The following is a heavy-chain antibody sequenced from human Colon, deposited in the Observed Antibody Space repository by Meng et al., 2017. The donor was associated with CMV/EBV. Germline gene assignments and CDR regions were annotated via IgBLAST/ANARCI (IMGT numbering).Heavy chain of an antibody. CDR1: GFSVSSNY. D-gene: IGHD6-19*01. J-gene: IGHJ6*02. CDR2: IDGGGGT. CDR3: ARPHSRDWPYGMAV. Sequence: GGSLRLSCAVSGFSVSSNYMTWVRQAPEKGLEWVSVIDGGGGTYYADSVKGRFTISRDNSKNTLYLQMNSLRAEDTAIYYCARPHSRDWPYGMAVWGQGTTVTVSS. V-gene: IGHV3-66*02.